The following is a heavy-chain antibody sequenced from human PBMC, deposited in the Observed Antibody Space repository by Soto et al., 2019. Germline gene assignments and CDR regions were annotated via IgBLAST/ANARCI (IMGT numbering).Heavy chain of an antibody. CDR1: GVTFSSYA. CDR3: AKEGSEWSGFHDAFDI. Sequence: GGSLRLCCAASGVTFSSYAMSWVRQAPGKGLEWVSAISGSGGSTYYADSVKGRFTISRDNSKNTLYLQMNSLRAEDTAVYYCAKEGSEWSGFHDAFDIWGQGTMVTVSS. D-gene: IGHD3-3*01. V-gene: IGHV3-23*01. J-gene: IGHJ3*02. CDR2: ISGSGGST.